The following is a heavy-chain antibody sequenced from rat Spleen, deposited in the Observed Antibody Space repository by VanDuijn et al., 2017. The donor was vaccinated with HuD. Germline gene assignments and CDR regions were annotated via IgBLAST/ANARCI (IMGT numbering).Heavy chain of an antibody. J-gene: IGHJ2*01. CDR2: ITNTGDTT. V-gene: IGHV5-31*01. CDR3: TREFFYTGDY. CDR1: GFTFNIYW. D-gene: IGHD1-3*01. Sequence: EVQLMESGGGLVQPGRSLKLSCVASGFTFNIYWMAWIRQAPGKGLEWVASITNTGDTTYYSDSVRVRFTVSRDNAESTLYLQLDSLRSEDTATYYCTREFFYTGDYWGQGVMVTVSS.